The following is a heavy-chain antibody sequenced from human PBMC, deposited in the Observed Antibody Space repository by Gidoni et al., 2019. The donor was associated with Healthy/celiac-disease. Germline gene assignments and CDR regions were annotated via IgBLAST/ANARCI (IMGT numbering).Heavy chain of an antibody. J-gene: IGHJ4*02. D-gene: IGHD2-15*01. CDR2: INHSGST. CDR3: ASTSVVAATHYNY. Sequence: QVQLQQWGAGLLKPSETLSLTCAVYGGSFSGYYWSWIRQPPGKGLEWIGEINHSGSTNYNPSLKSRVTISVATSKNQFSLKLSSVTAADTAVYYCASTSVVAATHYNYWGQGTLVTVSS. CDR1: GGSFSGYY. V-gene: IGHV4-34*01.